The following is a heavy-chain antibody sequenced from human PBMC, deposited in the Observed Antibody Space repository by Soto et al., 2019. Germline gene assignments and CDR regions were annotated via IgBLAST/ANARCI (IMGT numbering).Heavy chain of an antibody. Sequence: ASVKVSCKASGYTFTSYGIRWVRQAPGQGLEWMGWISAYNGNTNYAQKLQGRVTMTTDTSTSTAYMELRSLRSDDTAVYYCARAPSHYDILTGYYGGFDYWGQGTLVTVSS. V-gene: IGHV1-18*04. CDR1: GYTFTSYG. J-gene: IGHJ4*02. CDR3: ARAPSHYDILTGYYGGFDY. D-gene: IGHD3-9*01. CDR2: ISAYNGNT.